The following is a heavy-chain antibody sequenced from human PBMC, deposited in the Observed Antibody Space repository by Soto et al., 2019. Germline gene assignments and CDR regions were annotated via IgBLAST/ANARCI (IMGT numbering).Heavy chain of an antibody. CDR3: AADRGSYYGSD. Sequence: GSLRLSCACSGFTFSRYAMHWVRQAPGKGLKWVAVISYDGSNKYYADSVKGRFTISRDNSKNTLYLQMNSLRAEYTAVYYCAADRGSYYGSDWGQGTLVTVSS. J-gene: IGHJ1*01. D-gene: IGHD1-26*01. CDR1: GFTFSRYA. V-gene: IGHV3-30-3*01. CDR2: ISYDGSNK.